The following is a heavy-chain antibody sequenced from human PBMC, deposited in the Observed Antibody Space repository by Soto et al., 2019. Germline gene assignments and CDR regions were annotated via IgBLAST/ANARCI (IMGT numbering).Heavy chain of an antibody. CDR3: AKDRTIIVVVTPLDY. CDR1: GFTFSSYG. V-gene: IGHV3-30*18. J-gene: IGHJ4*02. D-gene: IGHD3-22*01. Sequence: QVQLVESGGGVVQPGRSLRLSCAASGFTFSSYGMHWVRQAPGKGLEWVAVISYDGSNKYYADSVKGRFTISRDNSKNTLYLQMNSLRAEDTAVYYCAKDRTIIVVVTPLDYWGQGTLVTVSS. CDR2: ISYDGSNK.